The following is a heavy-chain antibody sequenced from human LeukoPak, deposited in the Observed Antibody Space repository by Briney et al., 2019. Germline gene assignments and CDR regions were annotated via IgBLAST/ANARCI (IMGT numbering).Heavy chain of an antibody. J-gene: IGHJ3*02. CDR2: ISYDGSNK. CDR3: ARGHDAFDI. CDR1: GLTLSSYA. Sequence: PGGSLRLSCAPSGLTLSSYAMHWVRQAPGKGLEWVAVISYDGSNKYYADSVKGRFTISRDNSKNTLYLQMNSLRAEDTAVYYCARGHDAFDIWGQGTMVTVSS. V-gene: IGHV3-30-3*01.